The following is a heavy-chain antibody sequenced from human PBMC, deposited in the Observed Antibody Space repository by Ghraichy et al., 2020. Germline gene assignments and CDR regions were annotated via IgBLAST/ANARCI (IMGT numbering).Heavy chain of an antibody. CDR2: ISGSGGST. V-gene: IGHV3-23*01. Sequence: GGSLRLSCAASGFTFSSYAMSWVRQAPGKGLEWVSAISGSGGSTYYADSVKGRFTISRDNSKNTLYLQMNSLRAEDTAVYYCAKGRRPLGYCSGDTCYGLLDYWGQGTLVTVSS. J-gene: IGHJ4*02. CDR1: GFTFSSYA. CDR3: AKGRRPLGYCSGDTCYGLLDY. D-gene: IGHD2-15*01.